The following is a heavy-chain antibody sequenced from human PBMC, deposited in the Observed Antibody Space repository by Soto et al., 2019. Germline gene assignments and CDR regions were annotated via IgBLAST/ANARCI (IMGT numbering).Heavy chain of an antibody. V-gene: IGHV3-53*01. D-gene: IGHD1-26*01. J-gene: IGHJ6*02. Sequence: GGSLRLSCAASGFTVSSNYMSWVRQAQGKGLEWVSGIYSSGSTYYEDSVKGRFTISRDNSKSILYLQMNNLRAEDTAVYYCARAVGGTSSYYYSGLDVWRQGTTVTVSS. CDR1: GFTVSSNY. CDR2: IYSSGST. CDR3: ARAVGGTSSYYYSGLDV.